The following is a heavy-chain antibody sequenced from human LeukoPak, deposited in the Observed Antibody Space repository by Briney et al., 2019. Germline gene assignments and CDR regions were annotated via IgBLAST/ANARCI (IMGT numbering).Heavy chain of an antibody. Sequence: PGGSLRLSCAASGFTFSSYAMSWVRQAPGKGLEWVSAISASGGSTYDADYVKGRFTASRDNSKNTLYLQMNSLRAEDTAVYYCAKDPLGITGTRGTFDIWGQGTWVTVSS. CDR1: GFTFSSYA. CDR2: ISASGGST. V-gene: IGHV3-23*01. J-gene: IGHJ3*02. D-gene: IGHD1-20*01. CDR3: AKDPLGITGTRGTFDI.